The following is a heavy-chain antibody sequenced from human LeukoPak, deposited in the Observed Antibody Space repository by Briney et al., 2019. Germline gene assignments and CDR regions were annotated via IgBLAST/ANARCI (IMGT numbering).Heavy chain of an antibody. CDR2: INHSGST. CDR1: NYSINTGYF. D-gene: IGHD5-12*01. V-gene: IGHV4-38-2*02. J-gene: IGHJ4*02. Sequence: SETLSLTCSVSNYSINTGYFWAWLRQPPGKGLEWIGEINHSGSTNYNPSLKSRVTISVDTSKNQFSLKLSSVTAADTAVYYCARGRPWISLDYWGQGTLVTVSS. CDR3: ARGRPWISLDY.